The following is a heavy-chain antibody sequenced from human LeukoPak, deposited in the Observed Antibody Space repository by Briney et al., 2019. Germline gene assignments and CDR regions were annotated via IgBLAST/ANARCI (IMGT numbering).Heavy chain of an antibody. J-gene: IGHJ4*02. CDR3: ARRGSFSTRYAFD. Sequence: GGSLRLSCVASGFSFSSYWMSWVRQAPGKGLEWVANIKQDASEKNYVDSVKGRFTISRDNAKKSLYLQMNSLRVDDTAVYYCARRGSFSTRYAFDWGQGTLVTVSS. V-gene: IGHV3-7*01. CDR2: IKQDASEK. D-gene: IGHD3-16*01. CDR1: GFSFSSYW.